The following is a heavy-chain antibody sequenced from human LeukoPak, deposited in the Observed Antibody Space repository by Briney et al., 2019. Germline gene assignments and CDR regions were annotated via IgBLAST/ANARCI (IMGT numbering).Heavy chain of an antibody. D-gene: IGHD3-10*01. CDR3: ARDLRITMVRGVISYYYYYMDV. CDR1: GGSISSGSYY. CDR2: IYYSGST. V-gene: IGHV4-61*10. Sequence: PSETLSLTCTVSGGSISSGSYYWSWIRQPAGKGLEWIGYIYYSGSTNYNPSLKSRVTISVDTSKNQFSLKLSSVTAADTAVYYCARDLRITMVRGVISYYYYYMDVWGKGTTVTVSS. J-gene: IGHJ6*03.